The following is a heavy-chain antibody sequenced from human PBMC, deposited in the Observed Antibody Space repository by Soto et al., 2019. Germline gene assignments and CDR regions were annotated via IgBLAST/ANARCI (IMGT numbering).Heavy chain of an antibody. D-gene: IGHD1-26*01. J-gene: IGHJ6*02. CDR1: GGSVSSGDYY. CDR3: AGRVVRPRLIGYYYGMDV. CDR2: ISYSGST. Sequence: SETLSLTCTVSGGSVSSGDYYWNWIRQSPGKGLEWIGHISYSGSTAYNPSLKSRVIISIDSSNNQVSLKMTSVTAADTAGYYCAGRVVRPRLIGYYYGMDVWGQGTTVTVSS. V-gene: IGHV4-30-4*01.